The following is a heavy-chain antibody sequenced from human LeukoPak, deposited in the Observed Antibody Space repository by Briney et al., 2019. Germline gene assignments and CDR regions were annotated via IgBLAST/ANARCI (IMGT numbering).Heavy chain of an antibody. CDR1: GGSISSYY. CDR3: ARVPIGGYGYPDDIDY. D-gene: IGHD5-18*01. J-gene: IGHJ4*02. CDR2: IYYSGST. V-gene: IGHV4-59*01. Sequence: PSETLSLTCTVSGGSISSYYWSWIPQPPGKGLEWIGYIYYSGSTNYNPSLKSRVTISVDTSKNQFSLKLRSVTAADTAVYYCARVPIGGYGYPDDIDYWGQGTLVTVSS.